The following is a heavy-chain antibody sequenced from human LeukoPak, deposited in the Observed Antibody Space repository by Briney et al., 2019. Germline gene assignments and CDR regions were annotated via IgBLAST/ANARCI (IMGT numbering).Heavy chain of an antibody. V-gene: IGHV1-18*04. CDR3: ARMSRTVTTFDY. CDR2: LNVHNGNT. CDR1: GYTFLNNG. D-gene: IGHD4-17*01. Sequence: GASVKVSCKASGYTFLNNGINWVRQAPGQGLEWMGWLNVHNGNTNYAQQFQGRVTMTADTSATTAYMELRSLTSDDTAVYYCARMSRTVTTFDYWGQGTLVTVSS. J-gene: IGHJ4*02.